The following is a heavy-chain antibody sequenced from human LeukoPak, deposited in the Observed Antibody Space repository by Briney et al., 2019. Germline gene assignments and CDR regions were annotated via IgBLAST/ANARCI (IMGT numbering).Heavy chain of an antibody. Sequence: HPGGPLTLFCGASGLTFNNYGIHWLRQAPGKGLEWVAFKRPDEINKYHADSVKGRFTISRDHSKRPLYLQMNSLRTEDAALYYCARDAGGYPYNCYYMDVGGKGTTVTVSS. CDR3: ARDAGGYPYNCYYMDV. V-gene: IGHV3-30*02. J-gene: IGHJ6*03. CDR2: KRPDEINK. CDR1: GLTFNNYG. D-gene: IGHD5-12*01.